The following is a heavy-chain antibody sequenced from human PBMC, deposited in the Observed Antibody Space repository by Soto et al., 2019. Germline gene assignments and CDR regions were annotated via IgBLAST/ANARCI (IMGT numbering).Heavy chain of an antibody. CDR2: ISGSGGTT. D-gene: IGHD6-19*01. J-gene: IGHJ4*02. V-gene: IGHV3-23*01. CDR3: EKGKLAVAGSAYFDY. CDR1: GFTFSSYA. Sequence: GGSLRLSCAASGFTFSSYAMSWVRQAPGMGLEWVSAISGSGGTTYYADSVKGRFTISRDNSKNTLYLQMNSLRAEDTAVYYCEKGKLAVAGSAYFDYWGQGPLVTVYS.